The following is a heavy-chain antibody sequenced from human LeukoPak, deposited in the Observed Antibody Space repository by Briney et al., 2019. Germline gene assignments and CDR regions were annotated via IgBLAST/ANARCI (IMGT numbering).Heavy chain of an antibody. CDR1: GYSFTSYW. V-gene: IGHV5-51*01. CDR3: AKRAHIVANPFDI. Sequence: GESLKISCKGSGYSFTSYWIVWVRQIPGKGLEWMGIIYPGDSDTRYSPSFQGQVTFSADKSISTAYLQWSSLKASDTAMYYCAKRAHIVANPFDIWGQGTMVTVSS. CDR2: IYPGDSDT. D-gene: IGHD5-12*01. J-gene: IGHJ3*02.